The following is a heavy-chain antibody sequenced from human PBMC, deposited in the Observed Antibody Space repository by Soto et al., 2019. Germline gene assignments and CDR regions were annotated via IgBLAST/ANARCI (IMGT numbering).Heavy chain of an antibody. CDR2: INPHSGGT. CDR3: AIQGGGVVY. V-gene: IGHV1-2*04. D-gene: IGHD3-16*01. Sequence: ASVKVSCKASGYTFTGYFIHWVRQAPGQGLEWMGWINPHSGGTKYAQKFQDWVTMTRDTSISTAYMELSRLRSDDTAVYYCAIQGGGVVYWGQGTLVTVSS. J-gene: IGHJ4*02. CDR1: GYTFTGYF.